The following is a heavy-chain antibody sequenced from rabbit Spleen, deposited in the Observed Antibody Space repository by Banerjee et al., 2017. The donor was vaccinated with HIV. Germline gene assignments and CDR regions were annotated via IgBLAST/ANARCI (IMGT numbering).Heavy chain of an antibody. J-gene: IGHJ2*01. D-gene: IGHD1-1*01. CDR2: IYAGSSGST. Sequence: QQLVESGGGLVKPGASLTLTCTASGFSFSSVYYMCWVRQAPGKGLECIACIYAGSSGSTYYASWAKGRFTISKTSATTVTLQMTSLTAADTATYFCAGNYVNAFDPWGPGTLVTVS. V-gene: IGHV1S40*01. CDR1: GFSFSSVYY. CDR3: AGNYVNAFDP.